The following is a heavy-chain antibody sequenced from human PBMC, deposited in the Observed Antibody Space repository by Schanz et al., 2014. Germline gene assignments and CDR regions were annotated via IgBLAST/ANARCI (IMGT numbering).Heavy chain of an antibody. CDR3: ARVDSSGYFFDN. CDR2: ISGSGGST. J-gene: IGHJ4*02. Sequence: EVKLVESGGGVVQPGRSLRLSCAASGFTFSTPAMHWVRHAPGKGLEWVSAISGSGGSTYYAGSVKGRFTISRDNSKNTLYLQMNSLRAEDTAVYYCARVDSSGYFFDNWGQGTLVIVSS. D-gene: IGHD3-22*01. V-gene: IGHV3-23*04. CDR1: GFTFSTPA.